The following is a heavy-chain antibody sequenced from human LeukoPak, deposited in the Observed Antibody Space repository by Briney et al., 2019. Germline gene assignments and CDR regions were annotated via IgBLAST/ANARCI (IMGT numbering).Heavy chain of an antibody. Sequence: GGSLRLSCAASGFTFSSYWMSWVRQAPGKGLEWVANIKQDGSEKYYVDSVKGRFTISRDNAKNSLYLQMNSLRAEDTAVYYCARESYDILTARYMDVWGKGTTVTVSS. CDR1: GFTFSSYW. CDR3: ARESYDILTARYMDV. D-gene: IGHD3-9*01. V-gene: IGHV3-7*01. CDR2: IKQDGSEK. J-gene: IGHJ6*03.